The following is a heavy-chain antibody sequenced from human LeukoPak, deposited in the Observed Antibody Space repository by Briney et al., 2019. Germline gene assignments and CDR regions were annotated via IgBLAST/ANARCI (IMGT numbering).Heavy chain of an antibody. D-gene: IGHD2-2*01. CDR1: GFTFSSHS. Sequence: GGSLRLSCAASGFTFSSHSMSWVRQAPGKGLEWVSSIDSSSSHIYYADSMEGRFTISRDNAKNSLFLQMNSLRAEDTAVYYCARQPAAISQNWFDPWGQGTLVTVSS. CDR2: IDSSSSHI. J-gene: IGHJ5*02. CDR3: ARQPAAISQNWFDP. V-gene: IGHV3-21*01.